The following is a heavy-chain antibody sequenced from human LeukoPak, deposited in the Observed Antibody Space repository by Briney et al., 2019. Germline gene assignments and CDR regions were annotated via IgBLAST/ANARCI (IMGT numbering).Heavy chain of an antibody. V-gene: IGHV4-34*01. Sequence: PSETLSLTCAVYGGSFSCYYWSWICQPPGKGLEWIGEINHSGSTNYNPSLKSRVTISVDTSKNQFSLKLSSVTAADTAVYYCARGVLQPYDYWGQGTLVTVSS. CDR3: ARGVLQPYDY. CDR2: INHSGST. D-gene: IGHD2/OR15-2a*01. CDR1: GGSFSCYY. J-gene: IGHJ4*02.